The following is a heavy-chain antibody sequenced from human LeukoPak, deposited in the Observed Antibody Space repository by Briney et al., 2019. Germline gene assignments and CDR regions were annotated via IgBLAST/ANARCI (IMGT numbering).Heavy chain of an antibody. CDR3: AKDRKLVVVIAPDDY. Sequence: GGSLRLSCAASGFTFSSYAMHWVRQAPGKGLEWVAVISYDGSNKYYADSVKGRFTISRDNSKNTLYLQMNSLRAEDTAVYYCAKDRKLVVVIAPDDYWGQGTLVTVSS. J-gene: IGHJ4*02. CDR2: ISYDGSNK. D-gene: IGHD2-21*01. V-gene: IGHV3-30-3*01. CDR1: GFTFSSYA.